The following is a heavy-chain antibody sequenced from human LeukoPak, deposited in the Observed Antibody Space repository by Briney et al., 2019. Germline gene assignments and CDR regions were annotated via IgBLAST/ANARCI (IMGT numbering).Heavy chain of an antibody. CDR3: ARVSGSYYGPPDY. V-gene: IGHV1-69*04. CDR1: GGTFTIYA. CDR2: IIPILGIA. J-gene: IGHJ4*02. Sequence: GASVKVSCTASGGTFTIYAISWVRQAPGQGLEWMGRIIPILGIANYAQKFQGRVTITSDKSTSTAYMEMSSLRSADTAVYYCARVSGSYYGPPDYWGQGTLVTVSS. D-gene: IGHD1-26*01.